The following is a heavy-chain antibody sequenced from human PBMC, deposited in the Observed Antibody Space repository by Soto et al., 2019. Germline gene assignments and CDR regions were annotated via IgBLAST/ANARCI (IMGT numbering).Heavy chain of an antibody. CDR2: ISSSSFTI. CDR1: GFRFSDYS. D-gene: IGHD2-2*01. J-gene: IGHJ4*02. V-gene: IGHV3-48*01. CDR3: ARDNNQLWRSYLDY. Sequence: HPGGSLRLSCAASGFRFSDYSMNWVRQAPGRGLEWVSYISSSSFTIHYADSVEGRFAISRDNAKNSLYLQMNSLRVEDTAVYYCARDNNQLWRSYLDYWCQGALVTVSS.